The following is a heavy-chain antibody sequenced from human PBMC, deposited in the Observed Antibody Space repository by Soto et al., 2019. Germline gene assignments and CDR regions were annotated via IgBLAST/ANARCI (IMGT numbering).Heavy chain of an antibody. V-gene: IGHV3-74*01. D-gene: IGHD4-17*01. CDR2: IDGDGTHI. Sequence: EVQLVESGGGLVQPGGSVRLSCAASGFTFSHYWMHWVRKVPGKGLLWVARIDGDGTHITYADFVKGRFTISRDNAKNTVGLQMNILSAEDTAVYYCARDFTTAETPGDDFDYWGQGPLLTVSS. CDR1: GFTFSHYW. J-gene: IGHJ4*02. CDR3: ARDFTTAETPGDDFDY.